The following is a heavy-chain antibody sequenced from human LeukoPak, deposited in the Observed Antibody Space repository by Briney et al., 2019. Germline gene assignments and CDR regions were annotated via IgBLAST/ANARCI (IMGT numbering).Heavy chain of an antibody. Sequence: PGGSLRLSCAASGFTFSSSAMSWVRQAPGKGLEWVSAISGSGDNTYYADSVKGRFTVSRDNSKNTLYVQMKSLRAEDTAVYYCAKDFVVVPGNVNYFDYWGQGTLVTVSS. J-gene: IGHJ4*02. CDR3: AKDFVVVPGNVNYFDY. V-gene: IGHV3-23*01. CDR1: GFTFSSSA. D-gene: IGHD2-21*02. CDR2: ISGSGDNT.